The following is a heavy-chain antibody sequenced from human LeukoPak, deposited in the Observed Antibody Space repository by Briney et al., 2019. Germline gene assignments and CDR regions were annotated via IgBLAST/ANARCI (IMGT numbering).Heavy chain of an antibody. Sequence: PGGSLRLSCAASGFTFRSYAMSWVRQAPGKGLEWVSDISGSGGRTYYADSAKGRFTISRDNTKNTLYLQMNRLRAEDTAVYYCAKVLKCSYGTLMGYYFDYWGQGTLVTVSS. D-gene: IGHD5-18*01. J-gene: IGHJ4*02. CDR1: GFTFRSYA. V-gene: IGHV3-23*01. CDR3: AKVLKCSYGTLMGYYFDY. CDR2: ISGSGGRT.